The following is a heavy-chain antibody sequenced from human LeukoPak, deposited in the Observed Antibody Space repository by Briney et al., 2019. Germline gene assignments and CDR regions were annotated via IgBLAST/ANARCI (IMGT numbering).Heavy chain of an antibody. V-gene: IGHV3-23*01. CDR3: ARESYYYGSGNYYMFDY. CDR2: ISGSGGST. Sequence: GGSLRLSCAASGFTFSSYAMSWVRQAPGKGLEWVSGISGSGGSTYYADSVKGRFTISRDNAKNSLYLQMNSLRAEDTAVYYCARESYYYGSGNYYMFDYWGQGILVTVSS. J-gene: IGHJ4*02. CDR1: GFTFSSYA. D-gene: IGHD3-10*01.